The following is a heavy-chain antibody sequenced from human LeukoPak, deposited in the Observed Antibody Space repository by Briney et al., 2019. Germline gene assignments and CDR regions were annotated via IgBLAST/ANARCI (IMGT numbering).Heavy chain of an antibody. CDR3: ARALWSGYPIRHYYYYMDV. CDR2: IYYSGST. J-gene: IGHJ6*03. Sequence: SETLSLTCTVSGGSISSSSYYWGWIRQPPGKGLEWIGRIYYSGSTYYNPSLKSRVTISVDTSKNQFSLKLSSVTAADTAVYYCARALWSGYPIRHYYYYMDVWGKGTTVTVSS. D-gene: IGHD3-3*01. CDR1: GGSISSSSYY. V-gene: IGHV4-39*07.